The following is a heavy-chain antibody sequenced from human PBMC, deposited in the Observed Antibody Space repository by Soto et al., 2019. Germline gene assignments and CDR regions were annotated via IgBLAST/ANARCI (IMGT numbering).Heavy chain of an antibody. Sequence: SETLSLTCTVSGGSISSRSYYWGWNRQPPGKGLEWIGSIYYSGSTYYNPSLKSRVTISVDTSKNQFSLKLSSVTAADTAVYYCATLPNFYDFWSGYFGPKYGMDVWGQGTTVTVSS. D-gene: IGHD3-3*01. CDR2: IYYSGST. V-gene: IGHV4-39*01. J-gene: IGHJ6*02. CDR1: GGSISSRSYY. CDR3: ATLPNFYDFWSGYFGPKYGMDV.